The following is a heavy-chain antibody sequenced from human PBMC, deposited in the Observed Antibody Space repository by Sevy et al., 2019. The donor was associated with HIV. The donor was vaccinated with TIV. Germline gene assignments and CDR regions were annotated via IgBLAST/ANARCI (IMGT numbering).Heavy chain of an antibody. D-gene: IGHD2-21*01. J-gene: IGHJ3*02. V-gene: IGHV4-61*02. CDR1: GASLSSGPSY. CDR3: ARDTFDKRTYCIRNDPGLCTFDI. Sequence: SETLSLTCTLSGASLSSGPSYWTWIRQPAGKGLEWIGRIHAGGTTNYNPSLKSQVTISVDTSKNQFSLRLTSVTAADTAVYYCARDTFDKRTYCIRNDPGLCTFDIWGPGTTVTVSS. CDR2: IHAGGTT.